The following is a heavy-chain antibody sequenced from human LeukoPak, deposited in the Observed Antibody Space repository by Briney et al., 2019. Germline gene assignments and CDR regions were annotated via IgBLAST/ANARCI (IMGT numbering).Heavy chain of an antibody. D-gene: IGHD1-26*01. CDR1: GFTFSSYW. Sequence: GGSLRLSCAASGFTFSSYWMLWVRHAPGKGLVWVSRINSDGSSTNYADSVKGRFTISRDNAKNTLYLQMNSLRAEDTAVYYWARGSVGALSYVDCWGQGTLVSVSS. CDR3: ARGSVGALSYVDC. CDR2: INSDGSST. J-gene: IGHJ4*02. V-gene: IGHV3-74*01.